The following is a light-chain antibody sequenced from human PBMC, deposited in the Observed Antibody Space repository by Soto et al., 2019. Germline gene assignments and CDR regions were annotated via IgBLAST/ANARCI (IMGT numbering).Light chain of an antibody. J-gene: IGLJ2*01. Sequence: QSVLTQSPSASASLGASVKLTCTLSSGHSSYAIAWHQQQPEKGPRYLMKLNSDGSHSKGDGIPDRFSGSSSGAVRYLTISSLQSEDEADYYCQTWGTGIYVVFGGGTKVTVL. CDR3: QTWGTGIYVV. V-gene: IGLV4-69*01. CDR2: LNSDGSH. CDR1: SGHSSYA.